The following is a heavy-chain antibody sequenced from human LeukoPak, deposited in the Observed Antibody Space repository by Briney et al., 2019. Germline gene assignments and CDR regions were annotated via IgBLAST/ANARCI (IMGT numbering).Heavy chain of an antibody. CDR3: ARRRSDYGDYSVDY. CDR2: IYYSGST. V-gene: IGHV4-39*01. D-gene: IGHD4-17*01. CDR1: GGSISSSSYY. J-gene: IGHJ4*02. Sequence: PSETLSLTCTVSGGSISSSSYYWGWIRQPPGEGLEWIGSIYYSGSTYYNPSLKSRVTISVDTSKNQFSLKLSSVTAADTAVYYCARRRSDYGDYSVDYWGQGTLVTVSS.